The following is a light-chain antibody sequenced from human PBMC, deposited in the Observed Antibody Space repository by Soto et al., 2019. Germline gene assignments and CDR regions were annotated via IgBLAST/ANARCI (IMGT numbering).Light chain of an antibody. Sequence: DIQMTQSPSSLSASVGDRVTIICQASQEITNYLNWYQQKPGKAPNLLIHDSSNLETGVPSRFSGSGTGTYFSFTISSLQPEDIATYYCQQYDTLPLTFGQGTRLEIK. CDR1: QEITNY. CDR3: QQYDTLPLT. J-gene: IGKJ5*01. CDR2: DSS. V-gene: IGKV1-33*01.